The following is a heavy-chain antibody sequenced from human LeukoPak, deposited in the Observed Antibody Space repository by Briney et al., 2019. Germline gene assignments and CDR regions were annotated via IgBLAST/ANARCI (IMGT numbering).Heavy chain of an antibody. V-gene: IGHV3-30-3*01. CDR3: ARDRDYYGSGSYTPDY. J-gene: IGHJ4*02. CDR2: ISYGATNE. Sequence: GRSLRLSCAASGFTFIGYAMHWVRQAPGKGLEWVAAISYGATNEYYADSVKGRFTISRDNSKNTLYLLMDSLRAEDTALYYCARDRDYYGSGSYTPDYWGQGTLVTVSS. CDR1: GFTFIGYA. D-gene: IGHD3-10*01.